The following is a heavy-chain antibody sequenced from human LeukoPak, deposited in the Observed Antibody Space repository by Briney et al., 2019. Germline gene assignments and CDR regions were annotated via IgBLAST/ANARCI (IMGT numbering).Heavy chain of an antibody. CDR2: IKQDGSEK. Sequence: GGSLRLSCAASGFTFSSYWMSWVRQAPGKGLEWVANIKQDGSEKYYVDSVKGRFTISRDNAKNSLYLQMNSLRAEDTAVHYCASPAKYSDTWYFDYWGQGTLVTVSS. D-gene: IGHD6-6*01. J-gene: IGHJ4*02. V-gene: IGHV3-7*01. CDR3: ASPAKYSDTWYFDY. CDR1: GFTFSSYW.